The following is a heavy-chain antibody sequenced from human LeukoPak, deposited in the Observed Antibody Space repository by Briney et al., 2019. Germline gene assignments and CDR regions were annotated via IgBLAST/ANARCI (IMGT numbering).Heavy chain of an antibody. CDR1: GGTFSSYA. V-gene: IGHV1-18*01. CDR3: ARENGYSGYDYTLDY. D-gene: IGHD5-12*01. J-gene: IGHJ4*02. CDR2: ISAYNGNT. Sequence: ASVKVSCKASGGTFSSYAISWVRQAPGQGLEWMGWISAYNGNTNYAQKLQGRVTMTTDTSTSTAYMELRSLRSDDTAVYYCARENGYSGYDYTLDYWGQGTLVTVSS.